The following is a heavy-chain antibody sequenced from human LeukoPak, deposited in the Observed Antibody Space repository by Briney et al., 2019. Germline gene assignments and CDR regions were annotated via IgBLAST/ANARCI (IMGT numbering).Heavy chain of an antibody. D-gene: IGHD1-26*01. CDR2: FDPEDVET. CDR1: GYTLSQLS. V-gene: IGHV1-24*01. CDR3: ATDRGSGSYSEGGGFDP. J-gene: IGHJ5*02. Sequence: APVEASCKVSGYTLSQLSLQWVRQAPGNRVGGVEGFDPEDVETIYAQKFQGRVTMTEDTSTDTAYMELSSLRSEDTAVYYCATDRGSGSYSEGGGFDPWGQGTPVTVSS.